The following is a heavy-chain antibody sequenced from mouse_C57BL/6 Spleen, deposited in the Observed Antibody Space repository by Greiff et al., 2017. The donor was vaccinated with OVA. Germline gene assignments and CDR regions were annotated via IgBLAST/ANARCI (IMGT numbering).Heavy chain of an antibody. CDR2: IWSGGST. V-gene: IGHV2-2*01. CDR3: ARKIPYVSNAMDY. D-gene: IGHD1-1*01. Sequence: QVHVKQSGPGLVQPSQSLSITCTVSGFSLTSYGVHWVRQSPGKGLEWLGVIWSGGSTDYNAAFISRLSISKDNSKSQVFFKMNSLQADDKAIYYCARKIPYVSNAMDYWGQGTSVTVSS. CDR1: GFSLTSYG. J-gene: IGHJ4*01.